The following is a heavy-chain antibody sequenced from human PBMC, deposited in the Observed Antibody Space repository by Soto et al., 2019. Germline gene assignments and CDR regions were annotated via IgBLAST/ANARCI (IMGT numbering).Heavy chain of an antibody. D-gene: IGHD4-17*01. CDR2: INHSGST. CDR3: AHPSSTDWFDP. Sequence: SETLSLTCAVYGGSFSGYYWSWIRQPPGKGLEWIGEINHSGSTNYNPSLKSRVTISVDTSKNQFSLKLSSVTAADTAVYYCAHPSSTDWFDPWGQGTLVTVSS. V-gene: IGHV4-34*01. J-gene: IGHJ5*02. CDR1: GGSFSGYY.